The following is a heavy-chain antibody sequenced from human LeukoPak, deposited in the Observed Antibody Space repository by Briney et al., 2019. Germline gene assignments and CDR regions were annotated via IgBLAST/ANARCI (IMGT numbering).Heavy chain of an antibody. Sequence: SGGSLRLSCAASGFNFSSYGMYWVRQAPGKGLEWVAFIRHDGSTKYYADSVKGRLTISRDNSKNTLYLQMNSLTAEDTAVYYCAKDGTLFRGVIIYFEYWGQGTLVTVSS. CDR1: GFNFSSYG. V-gene: IGHV3-30*02. J-gene: IGHJ4*02. D-gene: IGHD3-10*01. CDR3: AKDGTLFRGVIIYFEY. CDR2: IRHDGSTK.